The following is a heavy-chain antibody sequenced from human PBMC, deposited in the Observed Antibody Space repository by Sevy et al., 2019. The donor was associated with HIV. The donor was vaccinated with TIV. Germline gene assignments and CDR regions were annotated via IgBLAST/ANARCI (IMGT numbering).Heavy chain of an antibody. CDR2: INPSGGGT. D-gene: IGHD2-15*01. CDR1: GYTFTTYY. V-gene: IGHV1-46*03. CDR3: TKDVVATPNYYSGMDV. Sequence: ASVKVSCKASGYTFTTYYMHWVRQAPGQGLEWMGIINPSGGGTSYAQKFRGRVTMTRDTSTSTVYLELSSLRSEDTAVYYCTKDVVATPNYYSGMDVWGQGTTVTVSS. J-gene: IGHJ6*02.